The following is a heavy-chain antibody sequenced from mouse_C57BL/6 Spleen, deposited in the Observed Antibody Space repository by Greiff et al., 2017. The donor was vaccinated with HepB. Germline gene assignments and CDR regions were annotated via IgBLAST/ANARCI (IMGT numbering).Heavy chain of an antibody. CDR1: GYTFTSYW. CDR3: AIHYYGSSYYAMDY. Sequence: VQLQQPGAELVKPGASVKLSCKASGYTFTSYWMHWVKQRPGQGLEWIGMIHPNSGSTNYNEKFKSKATLTVDKSSSTAYMQLSSLTSEDAAFYYCAIHYYGSSYYAMDYWGQGTSVTVSS. CDR2: IHPNSGST. J-gene: IGHJ4*01. V-gene: IGHV1-64*01. D-gene: IGHD1-1*01.